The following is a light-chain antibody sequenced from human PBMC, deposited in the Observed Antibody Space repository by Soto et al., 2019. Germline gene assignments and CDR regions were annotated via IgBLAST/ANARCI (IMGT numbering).Light chain of an antibody. CDR1: SSKIGSNY. Sequence: QSVLTQPPSASGTPGQRVTISFSGSSSKIGSNYVYWYQQLPGTAPKLLIYRNNQRPSGVPDRFSGSKSGTSASLAISGLRSEDEADYYCAAWDDSLSGWVFGGGTKLTVL. CDR2: RNN. J-gene: IGLJ3*02. V-gene: IGLV1-47*01. CDR3: AAWDDSLSGWV.